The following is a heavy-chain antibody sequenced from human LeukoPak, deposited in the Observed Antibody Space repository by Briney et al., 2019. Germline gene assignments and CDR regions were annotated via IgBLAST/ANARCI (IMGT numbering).Heavy chain of an antibody. D-gene: IGHD2-21*01. CDR3: ATSAYCGGDCYFPSDY. V-gene: IGHV3-23*01. J-gene: IGHJ4*02. CDR1: GFTFSSCW. CDR2: ISGSGGST. Sequence: GGSLRLSCAASGFTFSSCWMSWVRQAPGKGLEWVSAISGSGGSTYYADSVKGRFTISRDNSKNTLYLQMNSLRAEDTAVYYCATSAYCGGDCYFPSDYWGQGTLVTVSS.